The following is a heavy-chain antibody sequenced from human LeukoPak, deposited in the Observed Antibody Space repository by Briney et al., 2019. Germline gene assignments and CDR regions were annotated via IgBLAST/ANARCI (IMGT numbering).Heavy chain of an antibody. CDR1: GFTFSNAW. Sequence: GGSLRLSCAASGFTFSNAWMSWVRQAPGKGLEWVAVISYDGSNKYYADSVKGRFTISRDNSKNTLYLQMNSLRAEDTAVYYCAKDRSRVAWGGSGYLDYWGQGTLVTVSS. V-gene: IGHV3-30*18. D-gene: IGHD3-22*01. CDR3: AKDRSRVAWGGSGYLDY. CDR2: ISYDGSNK. J-gene: IGHJ4*02.